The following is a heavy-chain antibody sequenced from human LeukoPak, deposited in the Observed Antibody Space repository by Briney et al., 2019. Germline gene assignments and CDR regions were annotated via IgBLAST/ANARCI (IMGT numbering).Heavy chain of an antibody. V-gene: IGHV3-23*01. J-gene: IGHJ3*02. Sequence: GGSLRLSCAASGFTFSSYAMSWVRQAPGKGQEWVSAISGSGGSTYYADSVKGRFTISRDNSKNTLYLQMNSLRAEDTAVYYCATIPSRAFDIWGQGTMVTVSS. CDR2: ISGSGGST. CDR3: ATIPSRAFDI. D-gene: IGHD2-2*01. CDR1: GFTFSSYA.